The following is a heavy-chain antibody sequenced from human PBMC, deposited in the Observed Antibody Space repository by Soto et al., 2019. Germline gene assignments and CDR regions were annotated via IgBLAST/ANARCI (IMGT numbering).Heavy chain of an antibody. CDR3: ARIHWAQSSLDY. Sequence: PSETLSLTCAVSGGSIDSGAFSLSWIRQPPGKGLEWIGYVTHSGTAYSIPSLNGRLTLSVDSSQTQFSLKLTSVTAADPAFYYCARIHWAQSSLDYWGRGILVTVSS. CDR1: GGSIDSGAFS. D-gene: IGHD6-19*01. CDR2: VTHSGTA. V-gene: IGHV4-30-2*01. J-gene: IGHJ4*02.